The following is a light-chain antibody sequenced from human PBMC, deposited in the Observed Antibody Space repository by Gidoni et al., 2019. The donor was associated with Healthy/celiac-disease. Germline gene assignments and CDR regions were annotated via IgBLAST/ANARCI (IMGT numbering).Light chain of an antibody. V-gene: IGKV3-11*01. CDR2: DAS. J-gene: IGKJ4*01. CDR1: QSVSSY. CDR3: QQRSNWPPRVT. Sequence: EIVLTQSPATLSLSPGERATLSCRASQSVSSYLAWYQQKPGKAPRLLIYDASNRATGIPARFSGSGSGTDFTLTISILEPEDFAVYYCQQRSNWPPRVTFCGXTKVEIK.